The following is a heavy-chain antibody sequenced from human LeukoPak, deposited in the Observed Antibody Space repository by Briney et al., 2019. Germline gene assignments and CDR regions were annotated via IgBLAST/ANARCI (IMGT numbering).Heavy chain of an antibody. V-gene: IGHV4-59*01. CDR2: IYYNGSS. J-gene: IGHJ4*02. CDR3: ARSIRRGLFDY. D-gene: IGHD3-10*01. Sequence: SETLSLTCTVSGGSIGFYYWHWLRQPPGKGLEWIGCIYYNGSSNYKPSLKRRVTLSVDTSKIEFSLKLSSGTGGNTAVDYCARSIRRGLFDYWGQGSLVTVSS. CDR1: GGSIGFYY.